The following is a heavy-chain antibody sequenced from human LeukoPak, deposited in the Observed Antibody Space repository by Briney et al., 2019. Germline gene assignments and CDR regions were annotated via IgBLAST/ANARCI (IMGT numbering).Heavy chain of an antibody. V-gene: IGHV1-2*02. Sequence: ASVTVSCKASGYTFTGYYMHWVRQAPGQGLEGMGWINPNSGGTNYAQKFQGRVTMTRDTSISTAYMELSRLRSDDTAVYYCARGVGYYDSSGYYAGVDDAFDIWGQGTMVTVSS. CDR1: GYTFTGYY. J-gene: IGHJ3*02. D-gene: IGHD3-22*01. CDR2: INPNSGGT. CDR3: ARGVGYYDSSGYYAGVDDAFDI.